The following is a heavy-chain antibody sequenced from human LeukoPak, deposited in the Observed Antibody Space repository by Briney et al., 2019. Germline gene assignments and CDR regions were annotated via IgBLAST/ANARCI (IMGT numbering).Heavy chain of an antibody. V-gene: IGHV3-21*01. CDR2: ISSSSYI. D-gene: IGHD3-3*01. CDR1: GFTFSSYS. J-gene: IGHJ6*02. Sequence: GGSLRLSCAASGFTFSSYSMNWVRQAPGKGLEWVSSISSSSYIYYADSVKGRFTISRDNAKNSLYLQMNSLRAEDTAVYYCARDPPTYYDFWSGYRNWFYYGMDVWGQGTTATVSS. CDR3: ARDPPTYYDFWSGYRNWFYYGMDV.